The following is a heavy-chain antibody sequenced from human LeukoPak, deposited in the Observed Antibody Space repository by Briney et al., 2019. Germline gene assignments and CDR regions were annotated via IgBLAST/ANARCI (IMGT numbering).Heavy chain of an antibody. CDR1: GFTFSSYG. V-gene: IGHV3-30*02. CDR3: AKVSPINPSGYLDY. Sequence: GGSLRLSCAASGFTFSSYGMHWVRQAPGKGLDWVAFIRYDGSIKDYADSVKGRFTISRDNSKNTLYLQMNSLRTEDTAIYYCAKVSPINPSGYLDYWGQGTLVTVSS. J-gene: IGHJ4*02. CDR2: IRYDGSIK. D-gene: IGHD3-3*01.